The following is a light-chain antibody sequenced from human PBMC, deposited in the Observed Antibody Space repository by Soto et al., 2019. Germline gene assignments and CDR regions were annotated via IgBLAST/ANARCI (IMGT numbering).Light chain of an antibody. CDR2: AAS. CDR3: QQSYSSLFT. CDR1: QSISDF. J-gene: IGKJ3*01. Sequence: DIQMTQSPSSLSASVGDRVTITCQASQSISDFLNWYQQKPGKAPKLLIFAASSLHRGVPSRFSGSGSGTDFTLTISSLQPEDFATYYCQQSYSSLFTFGPGTKVDIK. V-gene: IGKV1-39*01.